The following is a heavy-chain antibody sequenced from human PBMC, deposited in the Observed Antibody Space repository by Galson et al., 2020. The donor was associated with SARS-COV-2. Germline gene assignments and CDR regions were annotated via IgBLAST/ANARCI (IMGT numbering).Heavy chain of an antibody. D-gene: IGHD2-21*01. CDR2: IHYSGKM. CDR3: ATSGDFLTNNFDP. J-gene: IGHJ5*02. CDR1: GGSISSSNYY. Sequence: SETLSLTCTVSGGSISSSNYYWGWIRQPPGKGLEWLGTIHYSGKMYYNPSFKSRVTISVDTSKNKVSMTLNSVTAADTAVYYCATSGDFLTNNFDPWGRGALVTVSS. V-gene: IGHV4-39*07.